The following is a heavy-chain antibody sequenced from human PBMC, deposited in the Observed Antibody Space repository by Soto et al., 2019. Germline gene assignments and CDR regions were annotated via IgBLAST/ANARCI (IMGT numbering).Heavy chain of an antibody. Sequence: EVQLLESGGGLVQPGGSLRLSCAASGFTFSNYAMTWVRQAPGKGLEWVSVITGSGGGTYFVDSVKGRFTISRGNSRNTVDLPMNPLRAEDTGVYYCAIRLLTVSGCDYWGQGTLVTVSS. V-gene: IGHV3-23*01. CDR2: ITGSGGGT. D-gene: IGHD6-19*01. CDR1: GFTFSNYA. J-gene: IGHJ4*02. CDR3: AIRLLTVSGCDY.